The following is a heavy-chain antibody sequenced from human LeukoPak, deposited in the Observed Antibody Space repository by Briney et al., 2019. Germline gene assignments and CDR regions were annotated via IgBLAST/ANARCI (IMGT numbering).Heavy chain of an antibody. CDR1: GFTFSSYT. V-gene: IGHV3-21*04. J-gene: IGHJ4*02. CDR3: AKRDSSGYYYFHY. Sequence: GGSLRLSCVVSGFTFSSYTMNWVRQAPGRGLEWVSSISSSGSYMFYADSVKGRFTISRDNAKNSLYLQMNSLRAEDTAVYYCAKRDSSGYYYFHYWGQGTLVTVSS. D-gene: IGHD3-22*01. CDR2: ISSSGSYM.